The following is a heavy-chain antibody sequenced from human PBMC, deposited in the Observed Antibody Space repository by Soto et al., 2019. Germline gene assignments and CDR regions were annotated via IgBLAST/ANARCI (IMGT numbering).Heavy chain of an antibody. V-gene: IGHV2-5*02. CDR2: IYWDDDK. Sequence: QITLKESGPTLVKPTQTLTLTCTLSGFSLSTSGVGVGWVRQPPGNALEWLALIYWDDDKRYSPSLKSRLTITKDTSKNQVVLTMTNMDPVDTATYYCAHLTVTPGHWYFDLWGRGTLVTVSS. CDR3: AHLTVTPGHWYFDL. J-gene: IGHJ2*01. CDR1: GFSLSTSGVG. D-gene: IGHD4-17*01.